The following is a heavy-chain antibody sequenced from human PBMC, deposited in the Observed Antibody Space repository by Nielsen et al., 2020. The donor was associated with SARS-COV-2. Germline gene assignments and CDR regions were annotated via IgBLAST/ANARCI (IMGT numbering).Heavy chain of an antibody. V-gene: IGHV5-10-1*01. CDR3: ARSDLFTGETWVPAANFDY. CDR2: IDPSDSYT. Sequence: KVSCKGSGYSFTSYWISWVRQMPGKGLEWMGRIDPSDSYTNYSPSFRGHVTISADKSISTAYLQWSSLKASDTAMYYCARSDLFTGETWVPAANFDYWGQGTLFTVSS. D-gene: IGHD2-2*01. J-gene: IGHJ4*02. CDR1: GYSFTSYW.